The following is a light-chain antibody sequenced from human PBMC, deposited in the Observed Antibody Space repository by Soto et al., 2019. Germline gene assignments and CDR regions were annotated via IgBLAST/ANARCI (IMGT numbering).Light chain of an antibody. CDR3: QLYCCSPPGT. Sequence: EIVLTQSPGTLSLSPGERATLSCRASQSVSSSYLAWYQQKPGQAPRLLIYGASSRATGIPDRFSGSGSGTDFTLTISRLEPEDFAVYYCQLYCCSPPGTFVQGTKLEIK. CDR1: QSVSSSY. CDR2: GAS. J-gene: IGKJ1*01. V-gene: IGKV3-20*01.